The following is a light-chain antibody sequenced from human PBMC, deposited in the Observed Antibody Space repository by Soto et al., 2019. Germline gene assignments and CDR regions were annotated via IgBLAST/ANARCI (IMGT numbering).Light chain of an antibody. CDR2: NNT. CDR3: SSYAGSSNV. CDR1: NSNIGAGFG. Sequence: QAVVTQPPSVSGAPGQRVTISCTGTNSNIGAGFGVHWYQHFPGKAPKLLIYNNTSRPSGVPDRFSGSKSGTSASLAVSGLQAEDEADYYCSSYAGSSNVFGTGTKLTVL. V-gene: IGLV1-40*01. J-gene: IGLJ1*01.